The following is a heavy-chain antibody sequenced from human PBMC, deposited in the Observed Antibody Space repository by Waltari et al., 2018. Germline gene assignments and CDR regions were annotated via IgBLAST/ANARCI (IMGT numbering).Heavy chain of an antibody. CDR2: INHSGST. D-gene: IGHD1-1*01. Sequence: QVQLQQWGVGLLKPSETLSLTCAVYGGSFSGYYWSWIRQPPGKGLEWIGEINHSGSTNYNPSLKSRVIISVDTSKNQFSLKLSSVTAADTAVYFCARPGAFVASRGNRFDYWGQGTLVTVSS. CDR1: GGSFSGYY. CDR3: ARPGAFVASRGNRFDY. V-gene: IGHV4-34*01. J-gene: IGHJ4*02.